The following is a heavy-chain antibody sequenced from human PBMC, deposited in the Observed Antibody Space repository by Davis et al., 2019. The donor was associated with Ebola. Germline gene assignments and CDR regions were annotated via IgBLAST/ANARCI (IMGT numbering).Heavy chain of an antibody. CDR3: VPGTWI. Sequence: GESLKISCEASGFIFSDYEMNWVRQIPGKGLEWVAYVGNSVDDIHYVASVKGRFTASRDNARHTLFLEMNNLKLEDTGVYYCVPGTWIRGQGMRVTVSA. D-gene: IGHD5-18*01. CDR1: GFIFSDYE. J-gene: IGHJ4*02. V-gene: IGHV3-48*03. CDR2: VGNSVDDI.